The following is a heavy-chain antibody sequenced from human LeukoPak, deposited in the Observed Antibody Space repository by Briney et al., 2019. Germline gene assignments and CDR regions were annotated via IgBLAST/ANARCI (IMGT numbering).Heavy chain of an antibody. J-gene: IGHJ6*02. CDR2: IYYSGTT. CDR1: GGSVSSANYY. D-gene: IGHD3-3*01. V-gene: IGHV4-61*01. Sequence: SETLSLTCTVSGGSVSSANYYWSWIRQPPGKGLEWIGYIYYSGTTNYNPSLKSRVTISVGTSKNQFSLKLNSVTAADTAVYYCARDERRTYDFWSGSYQREYYSSGMDVWGQGTTVTVSS. CDR3: ARDERRTYDFWSGSYQREYYSSGMDV.